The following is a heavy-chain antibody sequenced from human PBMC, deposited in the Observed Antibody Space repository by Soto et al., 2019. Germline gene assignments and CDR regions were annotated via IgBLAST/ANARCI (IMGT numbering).Heavy chain of an antibody. D-gene: IGHD1-1*01. J-gene: IGHJ5*02. CDR3: ARRYKSAGWLEP. CDR1: GYSFATYA. V-gene: IGHV1-3*01. Sequence: ASVKVSCKASGYSFATYAIHWVRQAPGQGLEWMGWINPATGNTEYSDKFQDRVTFTRDTSATIAYMELRGLRSEDTAVYYCARRYKSAGWLEPWGQGTLVTVSS. CDR2: INPATGNT.